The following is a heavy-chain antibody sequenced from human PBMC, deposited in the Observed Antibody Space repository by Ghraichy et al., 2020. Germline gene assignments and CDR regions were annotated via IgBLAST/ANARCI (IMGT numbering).Heavy chain of an antibody. CDR1: GGSISSGDYY. J-gene: IGHJ5*02. V-gene: IGHV4-30-4*01. CDR3: ARGYEGATTEAGPWFDP. Sequence: SETLSLTCTVSGGSISSGDYYWSWIRQPPGKGLEWIGYIYYSGSTYYNPSLKSRVTISVDTSKNQFSLKLSSVTAADTAVYYCARGYEGATTEAGPWFDPWGQGTLVTVSS. D-gene: IGHD1-26*01. CDR2: IYYSGST.